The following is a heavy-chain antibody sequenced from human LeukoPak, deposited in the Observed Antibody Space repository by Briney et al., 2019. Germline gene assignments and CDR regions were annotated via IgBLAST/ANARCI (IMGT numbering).Heavy chain of an antibody. D-gene: IGHD6-19*01. CDR1: GGSINSSTYC. J-gene: IGHJ4*02. Sequence: SETLSLTCTVSGGSINSSTYCWGWLRQPPGKGLVWIGSFYYRGNTYYSPSLKSRVTISVDTSKNQFSLKLSSVTAADTAVYYCARYVKQWLVLSALDSWGQGTLVTVSS. CDR2: FYYRGNT. V-gene: IGHV4-39*01. CDR3: ARYVKQWLVLSALDS.